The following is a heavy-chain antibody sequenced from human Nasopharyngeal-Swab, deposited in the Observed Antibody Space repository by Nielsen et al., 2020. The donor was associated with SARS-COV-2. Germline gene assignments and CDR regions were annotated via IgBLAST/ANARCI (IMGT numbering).Heavy chain of an antibody. CDR1: GFTFSSYG. Sequence: GESLKISCAASGFTFSSYGMHWVRQAPGKGLEWVAVIWYDGSNKYYADSVKGRFTISRDNSKNTLYLQMNSLRAEDTAVYYCAREGDIAAAGNALDMWCQGTMVTVSS. J-gene: IGHJ3*02. CDR3: AREGDIAAAGNALDM. D-gene: IGHD6-13*01. CDR2: IWYDGSNK. V-gene: IGHV3-33*01.